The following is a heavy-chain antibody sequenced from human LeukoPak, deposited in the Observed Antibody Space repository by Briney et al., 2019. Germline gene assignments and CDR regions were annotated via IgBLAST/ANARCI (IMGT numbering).Heavy chain of an antibody. CDR2: MNPNSGAT. CDR1: GYTFTSYD. Sequence: ASVKVSCKASGYTFTSYDFNWLRQATGQGPEWMGWMNPNSGATGYAQKFQGRVTMTRSASINTAYMELSSLRSEDTAVYYCAHLDYYYYGMDVWGQGTTVTVSS. CDR3: AHLDYYYYGMDV. V-gene: IGHV1-8*01. J-gene: IGHJ6*02.